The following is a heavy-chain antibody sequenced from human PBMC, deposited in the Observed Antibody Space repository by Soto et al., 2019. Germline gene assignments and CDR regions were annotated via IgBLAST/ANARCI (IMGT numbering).Heavy chain of an antibody. CDR3: ARRGFFYGMDV. J-gene: IGHJ6*02. D-gene: IGHD3-3*01. V-gene: IGHV4-38-2*01. CDR2: IYHSGST. Sequence: SETLSLTCAVSGYSVSSGYYWGWIRQPPGKGLEWIGSIYHSGSTYYNPSLKSRVTISVDTSKNQFSLKLSSVTAADTAVYYCARRGFFYGMDVWGQGTTVTVSS. CDR1: GYSVSSGYY.